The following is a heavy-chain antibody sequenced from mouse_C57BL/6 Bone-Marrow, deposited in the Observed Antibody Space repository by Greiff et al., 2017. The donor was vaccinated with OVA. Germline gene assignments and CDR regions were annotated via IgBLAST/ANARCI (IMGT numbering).Heavy chain of an antibody. CDR2: ISDGGSYT. J-gene: IGHJ2*01. D-gene: IGHD2-3*01. CDR3: ADGYFDY. V-gene: IGHV5-4*03. Sequence: EVKVEESGGGLVKPGGSLKLSCAASGFTFSSYAMSWVRQTPEKRLEWVATISDGGSYTYYPDNVKGRFTISRDNAKNNLYLQMSHLKSEDTAMYYCADGYFDYWGQGTTLTVSS. CDR1: GFTFSSYA.